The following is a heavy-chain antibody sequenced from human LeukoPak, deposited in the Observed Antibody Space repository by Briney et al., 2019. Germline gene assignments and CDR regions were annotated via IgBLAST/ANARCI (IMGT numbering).Heavy chain of an antibody. D-gene: IGHD6-19*01. CDR2: ISSSSSTI. J-gene: IGHJ4*02. CDR3: ANRRWLVSSFDY. CDR1: GFTFSSYS. V-gene: IGHV3-48*01. Sequence: GGSLRLSCAASGFTFSSYSMNWVRQAPGKGLEWVSYISSSSSTIYYADSVKGRFTISRGNSKNTLYLQMNSLRGEDTAVYYCANRRWLVSSFDYWGQGTLVTVSS.